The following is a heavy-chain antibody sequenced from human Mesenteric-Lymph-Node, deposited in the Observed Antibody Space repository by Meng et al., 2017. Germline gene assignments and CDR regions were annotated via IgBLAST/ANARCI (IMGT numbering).Heavy chain of an antibody. J-gene: IGHJ4*02. Sequence: EVQLLEAGGGLVKPGGSLRLSCAASGLTFSKVLMHWVRQAPGKGLVWVSRINSDGSSTSYADSVKGRFTISRDNAKNTLYLQMNTLRAEDTAVYYCAAAMGSFWGQGALVTVSS. V-gene: IGHV3-74*01. CDR3: AAAMGSF. CDR1: GLTFSKVL. D-gene: IGHD5-18*01. CDR2: INSDGSST.